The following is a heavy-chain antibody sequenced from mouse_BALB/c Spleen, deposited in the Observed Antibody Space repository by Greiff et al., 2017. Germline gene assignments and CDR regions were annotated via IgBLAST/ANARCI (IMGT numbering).Heavy chain of an antibody. CDR3: ARRIIRDYYGSSWFAY. D-gene: IGHD1-1*01. Sequence: EVKLMESGPGLVKPSQSLSLTCTVTGYSITSDYAWNWIRQFPGNKLEWMGYISYSGSTSYNPSLKSRISITRDTSKNQFFLQLNSVTTEDTATYYCARRIIRDYYGSSWFAYWGQGTLVTVSA. CDR1: GYSITSDYA. CDR2: ISYSGST. V-gene: IGHV3-2*02. J-gene: IGHJ3*01.